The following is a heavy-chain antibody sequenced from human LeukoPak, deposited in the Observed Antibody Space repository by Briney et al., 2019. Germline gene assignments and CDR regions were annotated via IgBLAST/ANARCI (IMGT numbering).Heavy chain of an antibody. J-gene: IGHJ4*02. CDR3: LRLGGIVHFDY. D-gene: IGHD2/OR15-2a*01. V-gene: IGHV1-2*02. Sequence: ASVKVSCKTSGYTFTGYYMYWVRQAPGRGLEWMGWINPKSGGTNHAQKFQGRVTITIDTTISTAYMELNSLRSDDTAVYYCLRLGGIVHFDYWGQGTLVTVSS. CDR2: INPKSGGT. CDR1: GYTFTGYY.